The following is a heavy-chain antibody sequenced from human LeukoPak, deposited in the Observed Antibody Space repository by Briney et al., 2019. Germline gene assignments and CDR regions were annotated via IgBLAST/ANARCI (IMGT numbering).Heavy chain of an antibody. CDR1: GFTFSDYY. CDR2: ISGSGSTI. D-gene: IGHD3-9*01. V-gene: IGHV3-11*01. CDR3: ARLNYDILTGYYPFRYYYYGMDV. Sequence: GGSLSLSCAASGFTFSDYYMSWIRQAPGKGLEWVSYISGSGSTIYYADSVKGRFTISRDNAKNSLYLQMNSLRAEDTAVYYCARLNYDILTGYYPFRYYYYGMDVWGQGTTVTVSS. J-gene: IGHJ6*02.